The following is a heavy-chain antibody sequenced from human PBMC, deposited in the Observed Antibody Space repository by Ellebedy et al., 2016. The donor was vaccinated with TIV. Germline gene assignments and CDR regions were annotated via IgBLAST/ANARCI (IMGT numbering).Heavy chain of an antibody. CDR3: ATGLAGWELAFEY. V-gene: IGHV1-24*01. Sequence: AASVKVSCKVSGYTLTELSMHWVRQAPGKGLEWMGGFDPEDGETIDAQQFQGRVTMTEDTSTDTAYMEVTSLRSEDTAVYYCATGLAGWELAFEYWGQGTLVIVSS. J-gene: IGHJ4*02. CDR2: FDPEDGET. D-gene: IGHD4-23*01. CDR1: GYTLTELS.